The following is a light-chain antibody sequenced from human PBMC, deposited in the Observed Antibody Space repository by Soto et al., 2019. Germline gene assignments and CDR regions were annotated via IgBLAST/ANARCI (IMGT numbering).Light chain of an antibody. Sequence: QSVLTQPASVFGSPGQSITISCTGTSSDVGGYNFVSWYQQLPGKAPKLMIYEVTSRPSGVSNRFSGSKSGNTASLTISGLQPEDEAEYYRSSYTTSSTVVFGTGTKVTVL. CDR2: EVT. CDR1: SSDVGGYNF. CDR3: SSYTTSSTVV. V-gene: IGLV2-14*03. J-gene: IGLJ1*01.